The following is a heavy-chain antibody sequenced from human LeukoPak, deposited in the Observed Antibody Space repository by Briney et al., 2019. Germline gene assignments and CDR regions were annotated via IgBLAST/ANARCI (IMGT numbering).Heavy chain of an antibody. CDR1: GFTFSDYY. D-gene: IGHD6-13*01. CDR2: ISSSGSTI. Sequence: GGSLRLSCAASGFTFSDYYMSWIRQAPGEGLEWVSYISSSGSTIYYADSVKGRYTISRDNAKNSLYLQMNSLRAEDTAVYYCARDADGASAFDYWGQGTLDTVSS. CDR3: ARDADGASAFDY. J-gene: IGHJ4*02. V-gene: IGHV3-11*01.